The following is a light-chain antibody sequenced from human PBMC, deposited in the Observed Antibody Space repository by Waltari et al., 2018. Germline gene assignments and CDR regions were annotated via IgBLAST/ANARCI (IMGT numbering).Light chain of an antibody. CDR3: QTGGHGTWV. V-gene: IGLV4-69*01. J-gene: IGLJ3*02. CDR1: SGHSSNI. Sequence: QLVLPQSPSASASLGASVKLTCTLSSGHSSNILAWHQQQPEKGPRYLMKVNSDGSHSKGDEIPDRFSGSSSGAERYLTISSLQSEDEADYYCQTGGHGTWVFGGGTKLTVL. CDR2: VNSDGSH.